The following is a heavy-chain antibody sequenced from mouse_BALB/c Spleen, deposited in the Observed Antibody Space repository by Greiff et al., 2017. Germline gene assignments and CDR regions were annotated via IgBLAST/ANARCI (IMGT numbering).Heavy chain of an antibody. CDR2: IWAGGST. CDR3: ARERGKLTTGVEAWFAY. J-gene: IGHJ3*01. V-gene: IGHV2-9*02. CDR1: GFSLTSYG. Sequence: VQLVESGPGLVAPSQSLSITCTVSGFSLTSYGVHWVRQPPGKGLEWLGVIWAGGSTNYNSALMSRLSISKDNSKSQVFLKMNSLQTDDTAMYYCARERGKLTTGVEAWFAYWGQGTLVTVSA. D-gene: IGHD1-1*01.